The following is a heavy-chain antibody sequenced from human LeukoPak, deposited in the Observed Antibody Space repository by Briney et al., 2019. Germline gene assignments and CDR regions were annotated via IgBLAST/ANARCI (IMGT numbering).Heavy chain of an antibody. CDR2: IKSKSDGGTT. D-gene: IGHD2-21*01. CDR1: GFTFSNAR. Sequence: GGSLRLSCAASGFTFSNARTNWVRQAPGKGLEWVGRIKSKSDGGTTDYAAPVKDRFSISRDDSKSMMYLQMNSLKTEDTAVYYCITPLPYSAQGGQGTLVTVSS. V-gene: IGHV3-15*07. CDR3: ITPLPYSAQ. J-gene: IGHJ4*02.